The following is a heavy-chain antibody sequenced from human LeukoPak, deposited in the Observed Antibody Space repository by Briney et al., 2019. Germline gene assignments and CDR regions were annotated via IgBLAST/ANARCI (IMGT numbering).Heavy chain of an antibody. CDR3: ARNAYSGFSSSYNMDS. J-gene: IGHJ4*02. D-gene: IGHD5-18*01. V-gene: IGHV1-2*02. CDR2: INPNSGVT. Sequence: ASVTVSCKASGYTVTGHYLHWVRQAPGQGLEWMGLINPNSGVTNYAQKFQGRVTMTRDTSINTAYMELHSLTSDDTAMYYCARNAYSGFSSSYNMDSWGQGTLVTVSS. CDR1: GYTVTGHY.